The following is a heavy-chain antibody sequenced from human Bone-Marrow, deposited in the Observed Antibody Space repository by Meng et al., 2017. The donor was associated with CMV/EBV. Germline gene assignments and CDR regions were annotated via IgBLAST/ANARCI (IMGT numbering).Heavy chain of an antibody. CDR3: ARPYSNYVLGGFDP. J-gene: IGHJ5*02. V-gene: IGHV1-69*01. D-gene: IGHD4-11*01. Sequence: KASGGTFSSYAISWVRQAPGQGLEWMGGIIPIFGTANYAQKFQGRVTITADESTSTAYMELSSLRSEDTAVYYCARPYSNYVLGGFDPWGQGTLVTVSS. CDR1: GGTFSSYA. CDR2: IIPIFGTA.